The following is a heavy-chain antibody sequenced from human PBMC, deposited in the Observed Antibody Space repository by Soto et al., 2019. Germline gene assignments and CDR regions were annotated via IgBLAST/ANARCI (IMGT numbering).Heavy chain of an antibody. V-gene: IGHV6-1*01. CDR1: GDSVSSNSAA. Sequence: SQTLSLTCAISGDSVSSNSAAWNCIRQSPSSGLEWLGRTYYRSKWYNDYAVSVKSRITINAHSSKNRFYVQLNSVTPEDTAVYHCARELEYTWNDDDAFDIWGQGTMVTVSS. CDR2: TYYRSKWYN. D-gene: IGHD1-1*01. CDR3: ARELEYTWNDDDAFDI. J-gene: IGHJ3*02.